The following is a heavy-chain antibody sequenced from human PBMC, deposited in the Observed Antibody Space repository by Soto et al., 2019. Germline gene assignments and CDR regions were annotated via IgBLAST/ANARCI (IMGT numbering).Heavy chain of an antibody. CDR3: ASLVLGYCSSTSCSIDY. V-gene: IGHV3-23*01. CDR2: ISGSGGST. D-gene: IGHD2-2*01. J-gene: IGHJ4*02. Sequence: LRLSCAASGFTFSSYAMSWVRQAPGKGLEWVSAISGSGGSTYYADSVKGRFTISRDNSKNTLYLQMNSLRAEDTAVYYCASLVLGYCSSTSCSIDYCGQGTSVTV. CDR1: GFTFSSYA.